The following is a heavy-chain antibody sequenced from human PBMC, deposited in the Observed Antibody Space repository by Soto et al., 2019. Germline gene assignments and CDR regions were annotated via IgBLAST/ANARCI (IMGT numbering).Heavy chain of an antibody. CDR1: GGTFSSYA. D-gene: IGHD2-2*01. CDR2: IIPIFGTA. J-gene: IGHJ5*02. V-gene: IGHV1-69*01. CDR3: ARALDYQLLSWFDP. Sequence: QVQLVQSGAEVKKPGSSVKVSCKASGGTFSSYAISWVRQAPGRGLEWMGGIIPIFGTANYAQKFQGRVTITADESTSTAYMELSSLRSEDTAVYYCARALDYQLLSWFDPWGQGTLVTVSS.